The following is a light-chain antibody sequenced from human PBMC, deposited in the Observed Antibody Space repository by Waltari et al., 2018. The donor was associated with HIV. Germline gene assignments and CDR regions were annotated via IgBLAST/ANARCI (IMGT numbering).Light chain of an antibody. J-gene: IGKJ4*01. CDR1: QSLLYSSDNKNY. Sequence: DIVMTQSPDSLAVSLGERATINCKSSQSLLYSSDNKNYLAWYQQKPGQPPKLLIYWASTRESGVPDRFSGSGSGTDSTLTINSLQAEDVAVYYCQQYYSTLALTFGGGTKVEIK. CDR3: QQYYSTLALT. V-gene: IGKV4-1*01. CDR2: WAS.